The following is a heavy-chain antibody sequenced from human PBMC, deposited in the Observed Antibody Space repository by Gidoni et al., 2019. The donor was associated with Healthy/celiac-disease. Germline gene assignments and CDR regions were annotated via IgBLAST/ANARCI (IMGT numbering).Heavy chain of an antibody. V-gene: IGHV3-7*05. J-gene: IGHJ4*02. CDR3: AREILRAPYFDY. D-gene: IGHD2-15*01. CDR1: GFSFSSYW. Sequence: EVQLVESGGGLVQPGGSLSLSCAASGFSFSSYWMRWVRQAPGKGLEWVANIKQDGSEKYYVDSVKGRFTISRDNAKNSLYLQMNSLRAEDTAVYYCAREILRAPYFDYWGQGTLVTVSS. CDR2: IKQDGSEK.